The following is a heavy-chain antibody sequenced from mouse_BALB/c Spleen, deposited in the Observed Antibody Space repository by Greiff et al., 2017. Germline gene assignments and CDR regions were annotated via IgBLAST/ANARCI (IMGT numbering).Heavy chain of an antibody. CDR1: GFSFSSYG. Sequence: EVQVVESGGDLVKPGGSLKLSCAASGFSFSSYGMSWVRQTPDKRLEWVATISSGGSYTYYPDSVKGRFTISRDNAKNTLYLQLSSLKSEDTAMYYCARQGYGSIIYAMDYWGQGTSVTVSS. V-gene: IGHV5-6*01. CDR3: ARQGYGSIIYAMDY. J-gene: IGHJ4*01. D-gene: IGHD1-1*01. CDR2: ISSGGSYT.